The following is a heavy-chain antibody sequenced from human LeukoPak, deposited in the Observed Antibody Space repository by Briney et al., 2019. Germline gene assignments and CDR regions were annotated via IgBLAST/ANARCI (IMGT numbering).Heavy chain of an antibody. Sequence: GASVRVSCKASAYSFTVYNINCVCHAPRQGLERMGWIYPDSGNTGYAQKFQGRVTITRNTSLRTAYMELSSLKSDDTAVYYCARRLGLGWDLQAFDIWGQGTMVTVSS. CDR2: IYPDSGNT. CDR3: ARRLGLGWDLQAFDI. CDR1: AYSFTVYN. J-gene: IGHJ3*02. D-gene: IGHD4-23*01. V-gene: IGHV1-8*03.